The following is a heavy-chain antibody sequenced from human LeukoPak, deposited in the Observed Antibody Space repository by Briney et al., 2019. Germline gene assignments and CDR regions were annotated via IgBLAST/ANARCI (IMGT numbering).Heavy chain of an antibody. J-gene: IGHJ3*02. CDR2: IYYSGST. CDR1: GGSVSSYY. V-gene: IGHV4-59*02. CDR3: ARDADGYCSGGSCGAFDI. D-gene: IGHD2-15*01. Sequence: SETLSLTCTVSGGSVSSYYWSWIRQPPGKGLEWIGYIYYSGSTYYNPSLKSRVTISVDTSKNQFSLKLSSVTAADTAVYYCARDADGYCSGGSCGAFDIWGQGTMVTVSS.